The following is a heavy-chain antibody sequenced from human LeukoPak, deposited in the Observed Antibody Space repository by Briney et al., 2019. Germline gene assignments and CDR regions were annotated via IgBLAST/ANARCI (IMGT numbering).Heavy chain of an antibody. CDR2: IKQDGSEK. D-gene: IGHD3-10*01. CDR3: ARDSDGSGSPDAFDI. V-gene: IGHV3-7*01. CDR1: GFTFSSYS. J-gene: IGHJ3*02. Sequence: GGSLRLSCAASGFTFSSYSMNWVRQAPGKGLEWVANIKQDGSEKYYVDSVKGRFTISRDNAKNSLYLQMNSLRAEDTAVYYCARDSDGSGSPDAFDIWGQGTMVTVSS.